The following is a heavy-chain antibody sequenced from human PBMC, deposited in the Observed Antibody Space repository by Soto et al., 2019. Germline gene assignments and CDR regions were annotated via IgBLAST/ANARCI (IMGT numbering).Heavy chain of an antibody. J-gene: IGHJ4*02. V-gene: IGHV2-5*02. CDR3: ARALGSWGAYSFDY. Sequence: QITLKESGPTLVKPTQTLTLTCTFSGFSLNTYGVGVGWIRQPPGKALEWLALIYWDDDKRYSPSLKSRLTITKDTSKTQVVLTMTHMDPVDTVTYYCARALGSWGAYSFDYWGQGTLVTVSS. CDR1: GFSLNTYGVG. CDR2: IYWDDDK. D-gene: IGHD3-16*01.